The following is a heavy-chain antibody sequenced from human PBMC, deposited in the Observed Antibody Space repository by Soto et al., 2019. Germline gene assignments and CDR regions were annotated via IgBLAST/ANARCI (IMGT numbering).Heavy chain of an antibody. Sequence: ASVKVSCKASGYTFTSYYMHWVRQAPGQGLEWMGIINPSGGSTSYAQKFQGRVTMTRDTSTSTVYMELSSLRSEDTAVYYCARERDGSSWYSGVDYYYYGMDVWGKGTTVTVSS. V-gene: IGHV1-46*01. CDR2: INPSGGST. CDR3: ARERDGSSWYSGVDYYYYGMDV. D-gene: IGHD6-13*01. CDR1: GYTFTSYY. J-gene: IGHJ6*04.